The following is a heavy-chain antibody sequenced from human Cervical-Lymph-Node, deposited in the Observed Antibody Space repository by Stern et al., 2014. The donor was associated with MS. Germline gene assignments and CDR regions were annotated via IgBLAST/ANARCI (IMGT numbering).Heavy chain of an antibody. CDR3: ARGPQHSSWYFPFDY. CDR2: INHNGDT. J-gene: IGHJ4*02. CDR1: GGSFSDYY. V-gene: IGHV4-34*01. Sequence: QVQLQQWGAGLLKPSETLSLTCGVSGGSFSDYYWSWIRQAPGKGLEWIGEINHNGDTNYNPSPKSRVSLSADTSKNQFSLKLSSVTAADTSVYYCARGPQHSSWYFPFDYWGQGTLVTVSS. D-gene: IGHD6-13*01.